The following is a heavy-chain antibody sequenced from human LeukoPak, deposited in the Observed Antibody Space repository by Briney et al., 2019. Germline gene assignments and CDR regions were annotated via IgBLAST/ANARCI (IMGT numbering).Heavy chain of an antibody. CDR3: ATLYGSARGAFDS. CDR2: ISGSGGST. D-gene: IGHD3-10*01. J-gene: IGHJ4*02. V-gene: IGHV3-23*01. CDR1: GFTFSNYW. Sequence: GGSLRLSCAASGFTFSNYWMSWVRQAPGKGLEWVSAISGSGGSTYYADSVKGRFTISRDNSKNTLYLQMNSLRAEDTAVYYCATLYGSARGAFDSWGQGTLVTVSS.